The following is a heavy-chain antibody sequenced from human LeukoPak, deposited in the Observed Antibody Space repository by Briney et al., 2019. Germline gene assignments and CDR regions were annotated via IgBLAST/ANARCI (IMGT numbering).Heavy chain of an antibody. Sequence: SETLSLTCTVSGGSISSGSYFWSWIRQPAGKGLEWIGRIYTSGSTNYNPSLKSRVTISLDTSKNQFSLKLTSVTAADTAVYYCATYRGSFGSFDYWGQGAPVTVSS. CDR2: IYTSGST. J-gene: IGHJ4*02. V-gene: IGHV4-61*02. CDR3: ATYRGSFGSFDY. CDR1: GGSISSGSYF. D-gene: IGHD5-12*01.